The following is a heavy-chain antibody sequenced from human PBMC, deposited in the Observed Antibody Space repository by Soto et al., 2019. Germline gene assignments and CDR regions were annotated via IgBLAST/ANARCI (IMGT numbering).Heavy chain of an antibody. J-gene: IGHJ4*02. Sequence: SVKVSCKASGGTFSSYSISWVRQAPGQGLEWMGGIIPIFGTANYAQKFQGRVTITADESTSTAYMELSSLRSEDTAVYYCARDPWGGYDGRGSNREPFDYWGQGTLVTVSS. D-gene: IGHD3-22*01. V-gene: IGHV1-69*13. CDR2: IIPIFGTA. CDR3: ARDPWGGYDGRGSNREPFDY. CDR1: GGTFSSYS.